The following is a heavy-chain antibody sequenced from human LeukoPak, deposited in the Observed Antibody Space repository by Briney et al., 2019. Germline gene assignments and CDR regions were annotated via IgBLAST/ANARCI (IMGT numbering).Heavy chain of an antibody. CDR1: GGSFSGYY. CDR2: INHSGST. CDR3: ARRTAAGTSGWYFDL. V-gene: IGHV4-34*01. J-gene: IGHJ2*01. D-gene: IGHD6-13*01. Sequence: SETLSLTCAVYGGSFSGYYWSWIRQPPGKGLEWIGEINHSGSTNYNPSLKGRVTISVDTSKNQFSLKLSSVTAADTAVYYCARRTAAGTSGWYFDLWGRGTLVTVSS.